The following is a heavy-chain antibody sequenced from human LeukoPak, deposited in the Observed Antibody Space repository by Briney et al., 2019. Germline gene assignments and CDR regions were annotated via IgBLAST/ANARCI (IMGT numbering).Heavy chain of an antibody. CDR2: INHSGST. V-gene: IGHV4-34*01. D-gene: IGHD3-10*01. CDR3: ARGRGITMVRGRRNWFDP. Sequence: SETLSLTCAVYGGSFSGYYWSWIRQPPGKGLEWIGEINHSGSTNYNPSLKSRVTISVDTSKNQFSLKLSPVTAADTAVYYCARGRGITMVRGRRNWFDPWGQGTLVTVSS. CDR1: GGSFSGYY. J-gene: IGHJ5*02.